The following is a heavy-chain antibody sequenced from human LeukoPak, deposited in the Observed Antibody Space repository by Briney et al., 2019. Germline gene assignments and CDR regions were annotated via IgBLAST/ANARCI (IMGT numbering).Heavy chain of an antibody. D-gene: IGHD4-23*01. CDR3: ARESGGNSGYNWFDP. V-gene: IGHV1-18*04. CDR2: ISAYNGNT. CDR1: GYTFTGYY. Sequence: GASVKVSCKASGYTFTGYYMHWVRQAPGQGLEWMGWISAYNGNTNYAQKLQGRVTMTTDTSTSTAYMELRSLRSDDTAVYYCARESGGNSGYNWFDPWGQGTLVTVSS. J-gene: IGHJ5*02.